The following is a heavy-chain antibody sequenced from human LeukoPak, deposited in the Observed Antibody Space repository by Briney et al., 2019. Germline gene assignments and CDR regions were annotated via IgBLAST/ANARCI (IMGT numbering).Heavy chain of an antibody. V-gene: IGHV3-74*01. D-gene: IGHD6-6*01. Sequence: GGSLRLSCAASGFTFSSYWMNWARQLPGKGLVWVSRISPTGSTTSYADSVKGRFTVSRDNAKNTLYLQVNNLRAEDTAVYYCARGPNSNWSGLDFWGQGTLLTVSS. J-gene: IGHJ4*02. CDR2: ISPTGSTT. CDR1: GFTFSSYW. CDR3: ARGPNSNWSGLDF.